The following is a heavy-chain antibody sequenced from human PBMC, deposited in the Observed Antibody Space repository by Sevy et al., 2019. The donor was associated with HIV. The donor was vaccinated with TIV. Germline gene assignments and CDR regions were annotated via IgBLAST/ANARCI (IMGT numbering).Heavy chain of an antibody. Sequence: GGSLRLSCAASGFTFNNAWMSWVRQAPGKGLEWVGRIKSKTDGGKTDDAAPVKGRVTISREESKNKLYLQMNSLKTEDTAVYYCTTDHWDPLEWLPDYYYDGMDVWGQGTTVTVSS. CDR3: TTDHWDPLEWLPDYYYDGMDV. CDR2: IKSKTDGGKT. D-gene: IGHD3-3*01. J-gene: IGHJ6*02. CDR1: GFTFNNAW. V-gene: IGHV3-15*01.